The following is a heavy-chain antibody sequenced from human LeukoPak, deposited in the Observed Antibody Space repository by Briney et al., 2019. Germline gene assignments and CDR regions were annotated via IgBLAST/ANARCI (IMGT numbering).Heavy chain of an antibody. J-gene: IGHJ4*02. V-gene: IGHV4-59*01. CDR1: GGSISNYH. CDR2: IYYSGST. CDR3: ARVGGFRTVSTRVFDY. Sequence: PSETLSLTCNVSGGSISNYHWSWIRQPPGKGLEWIGYIYYSGSTNYNPSLKSRVTISEDTSKNQFSLKLSSVTAADTAVYYCARVGGFRTVSTRVFDYWGQGTLVTVSS. D-gene: IGHD4-11*01.